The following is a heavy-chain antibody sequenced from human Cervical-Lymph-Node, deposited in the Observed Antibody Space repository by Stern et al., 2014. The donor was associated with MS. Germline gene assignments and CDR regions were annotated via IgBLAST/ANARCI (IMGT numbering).Heavy chain of an antibody. Sequence: VQLVESGGGVVQPGRPLRLTCTVSGFTFSSYGMHGVRQAPGKGMEWVSVISYDGSDTYYAESVKGRFTISRDSSKNTLYLEMRSLRPEDTAVYYCVKRGITEVRGVRLGDYWGPGTLVIVSS. CDR1: GFTFSSYG. CDR2: ISYDGSDT. J-gene: IGHJ4*02. CDR3: VKRGITEVRGVRLGDY. D-gene: IGHD3-10*01. V-gene: IGHV3-30*18.